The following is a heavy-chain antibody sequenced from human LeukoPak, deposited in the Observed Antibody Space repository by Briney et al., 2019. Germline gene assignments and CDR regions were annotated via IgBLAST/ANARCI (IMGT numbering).Heavy chain of an antibody. D-gene: IGHD6-19*01. J-gene: IGHJ4*02. CDR1: GFTFSSYN. CDR3: ATASSGWYY. V-gene: IGHV3-30-3*01. Sequence: PGTSLRLSCAASGFTFSSYNMHWVRQAPGKGLEWVAVFSYDGSTKYYADSVKGRFTISRDNAKNSLYLQMNSLRAEDTAVYYCATASSGWYYWGQGTLVTVSS. CDR2: FSYDGSTK.